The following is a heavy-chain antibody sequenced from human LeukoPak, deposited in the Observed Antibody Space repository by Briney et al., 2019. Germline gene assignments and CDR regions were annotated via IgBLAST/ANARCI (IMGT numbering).Heavy chain of an antibody. Sequence: SQTLSLTCTVSGGSISSGDYCWSWIRQPPGKGLEWIGYIYYSGSTYYNPSLKSRVTISVDTSKNQFSLKLSSVTAADTAVYYCARIVVVVAAIDYWGQGTLVTVSS. CDR1: GGSISSGDYC. CDR3: ARIVVVVAAIDY. V-gene: IGHV4-30-4*01. CDR2: IYYSGST. J-gene: IGHJ4*02. D-gene: IGHD2-15*01.